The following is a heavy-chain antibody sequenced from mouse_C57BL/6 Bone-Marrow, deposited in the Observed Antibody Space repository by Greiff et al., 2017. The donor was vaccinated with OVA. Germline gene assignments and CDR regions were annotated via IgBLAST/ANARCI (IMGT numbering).Heavy chain of an antibody. V-gene: IGHV1-39*01. J-gene: IGHJ4*01. CDR3: ARGYDGYYVGYYYAMDY. CDR2: INPNYGTT. D-gene: IGHD2-3*01. CDR1: GYSFTDYN. Sequence: EVQLQQSGPELVKPGASVKISCKASGYSFTDYNMNWVKQSNGKSLEWIGVINPNYGTTSYNQKFKGKATLTVDQSSSTAYMQLNSLTSENSAVYDCARGYDGYYVGYYYAMDYWGQGTSVTVSS.